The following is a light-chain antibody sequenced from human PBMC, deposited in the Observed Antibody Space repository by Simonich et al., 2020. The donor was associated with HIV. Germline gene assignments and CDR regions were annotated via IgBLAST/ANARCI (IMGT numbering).Light chain of an antibody. Sequence: EIVLTQSPATLSLSPGERATLSCRASQSINNHLAWYQQKLGQAPRLLIYDAANRATCIPSRFSGRGSGTDFTLTISSLDPGDFAVYYCQQRSDWPITFGQGTRLEIK. CDR1: QSINNH. V-gene: IGKV3-11*01. CDR2: DAA. CDR3: QQRSDWPIT. J-gene: IGKJ5*01.